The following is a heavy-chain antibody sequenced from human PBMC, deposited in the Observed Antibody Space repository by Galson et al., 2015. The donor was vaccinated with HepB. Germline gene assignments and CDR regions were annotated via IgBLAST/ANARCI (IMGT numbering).Heavy chain of an antibody. D-gene: IGHD1-26*01. Sequence: SLRLSCAASGFTFSSYGMHWVRQAPGKGLEWVAVISYDGSNKYHADSVKGRFTISRDNSKNTLYLQMNSLRAEDTAVYYCAKDYALVGATLGFYYYYYMDVWGKGTTVTVSS. J-gene: IGHJ6*03. CDR2: ISYDGSNK. V-gene: IGHV3-30*18. CDR3: AKDYALVGATLGFYYYYYMDV. CDR1: GFTFSSYG.